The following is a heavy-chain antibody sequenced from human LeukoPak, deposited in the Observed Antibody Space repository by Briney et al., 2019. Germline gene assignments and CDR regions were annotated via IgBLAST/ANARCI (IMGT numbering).Heavy chain of an antibody. Sequence: SETLSLTCTVSGGSISSGGYYWSWIRQHPGKGLEWIGYIYYSGSTYYNPSLKSRVTISVDTSKNQFSLKLSSVTAADTAVYYCARLGGSYNVYWGQGTLVTVSS. J-gene: IGHJ4*02. CDR1: GGSISSGGYY. V-gene: IGHV4-31*03. CDR2: IYYSGST. CDR3: ARLGGSYNVY. D-gene: IGHD1-26*01.